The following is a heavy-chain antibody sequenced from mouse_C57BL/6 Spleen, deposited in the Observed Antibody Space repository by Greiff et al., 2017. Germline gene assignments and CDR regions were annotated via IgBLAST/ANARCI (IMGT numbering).Heavy chain of an antibody. CDR2: INPSSGYT. V-gene: IGHV1-4*01. Sequence: VQLQQSGAELARPGASVKMSCKASGYTFTSYTMHWVKQRPGQGLEWIGYINPSSGYTKYNQKFKDKATLTADKSSSTAYMQLSSLTSEDSAVYYCARCAYGSSGGFAYWGQGTLVTVSA. CDR3: ARCAYGSSGGFAY. J-gene: IGHJ3*01. D-gene: IGHD1-1*01. CDR1: GYTFTSYT.